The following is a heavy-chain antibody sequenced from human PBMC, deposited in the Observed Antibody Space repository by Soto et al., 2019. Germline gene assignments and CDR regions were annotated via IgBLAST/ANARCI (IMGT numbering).Heavy chain of an antibody. Sequence: PSETLSLTCTVSGGSISSYYWSWIRQPPVKGLEWIGYIYYSGSTNDNPSLKSRVTISVDTSKNQFSLKLSSVTAADTAVYYCARKPQNWFDPWGQGTLVTVS. V-gene: IGHV4-59*01. J-gene: IGHJ5*02. CDR1: GGSISSYY. CDR2: IYYSGST. CDR3: ARKPQNWFDP.